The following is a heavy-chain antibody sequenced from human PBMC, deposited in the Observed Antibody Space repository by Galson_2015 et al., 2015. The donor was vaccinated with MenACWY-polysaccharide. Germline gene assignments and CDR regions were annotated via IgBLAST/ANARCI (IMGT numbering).Heavy chain of an antibody. J-gene: IGHJ4*02. CDR3: ARDLGTTEYYLDY. CDR1: GYTFISSY. CDR2: IKPSDGSA. D-gene: IGHD1-1*01. Sequence: SVKVSCKASGYTFISSYMYWVRQAPGQGLEWMGAIKPSDGSARYAQKFQGRVTMAWDTSTSTVYLELISLRSEDTAVYYCARDLGTTEYYLDYWGQGALVTVSS. V-gene: IGHV1-46*01.